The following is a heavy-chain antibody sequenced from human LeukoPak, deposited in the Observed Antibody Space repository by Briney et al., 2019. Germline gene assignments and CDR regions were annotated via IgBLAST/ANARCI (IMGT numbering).Heavy chain of an antibody. Sequence: SQTLSLTCTISGDSVSSNSAAWNWIRQSPSKGLEWLGRTYYRSKWYNDHAVSVKSRITINPDTSKHQFSLQLNSVTPEDTAVYYCERGGSGCPPWRYYYMDVGGKGTTVTVSS. CDR1: GDSVSSNSAA. V-gene: IGHV6-1*01. CDR3: ERGGSGCPPWRYYYMDV. D-gene: IGHD3-10*01. J-gene: IGHJ6*03. CDR2: TYYRSKWYN.